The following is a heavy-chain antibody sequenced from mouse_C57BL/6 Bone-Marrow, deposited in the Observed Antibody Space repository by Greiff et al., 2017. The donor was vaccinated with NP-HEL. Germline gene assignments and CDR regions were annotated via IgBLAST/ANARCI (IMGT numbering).Heavy chain of an antibody. V-gene: IGHV5-17*01. CDR3: ARRYRRLYYYAMDY. CDR2: ISSGSSTI. J-gene: IGHJ4*01. CDR1: GFTFSDYG. D-gene: IGHD2-12*01. Sequence: EVKLVESGGGLVKPGGSLKLSCAASGFTFSDYGMHWVRQAPEKGLEWVAYISSGSSTIYYAYTVKGRFSISRDNAKNTLFLKMTRLRSEDTAMYYCARRYRRLYYYAMDYWGQGTSVTVSS.